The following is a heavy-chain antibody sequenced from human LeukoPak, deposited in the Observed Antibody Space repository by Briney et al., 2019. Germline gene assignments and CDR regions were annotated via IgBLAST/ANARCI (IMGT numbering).Heavy chain of an antibody. CDR3: ARDAGRYFDWLGY. D-gene: IGHD3-9*01. J-gene: IGHJ4*02. CDR2: ISISGATI. V-gene: IGHV3-48*03. Sequence: QPGGSLRLSCIAPGFTFSSYEMTWVRQAPGKGLEWVSFISISGATIYYADSVKGRFTISRDNAKNSLYLQMHSLRAEDTAVYYCARDAGRYFDWLGYWGQGTLVTVSS. CDR1: GFTFSSYE.